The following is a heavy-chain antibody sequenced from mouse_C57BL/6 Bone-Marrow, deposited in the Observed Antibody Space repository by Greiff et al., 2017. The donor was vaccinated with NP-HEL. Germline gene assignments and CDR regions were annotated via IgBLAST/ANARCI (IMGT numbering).Heavy chain of an antibody. D-gene: IGHD2-5*01. V-gene: IGHV14-4*01. CDR1: GFNIKDDY. Sequence: EVKLQESGAELVRPGASVKLSCTASGFNIKDDYMHWVKQRPEQGLEWIGWIDPENGDTAYASKFQGKATITADTSSNTAYLQLSSLTSEDTAVYYCTDSNAWFAYWGQGTLVTVSA. CDR2: IDPENGDT. CDR3: TDSNAWFAY. J-gene: IGHJ3*01.